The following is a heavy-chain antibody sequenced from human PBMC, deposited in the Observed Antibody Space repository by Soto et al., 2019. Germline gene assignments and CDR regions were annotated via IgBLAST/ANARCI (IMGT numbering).Heavy chain of an antibody. CDR1: GGSISSGGYS. CDR3: AREERVTMVRGVISYFDY. J-gene: IGHJ4*02. V-gene: IGHV4-30-2*01. CDR2: IYHSGST. Sequence: PSETLSLTCAVSGGSISSGGYSWSWIRQPPGKGLEWIGYIYHSGSTYYNPSLKSRVTISVDRSKNQFSLKLSSWPAADTAVYYCAREERVTMVRGVISYFDYWGQGTLVTVS. D-gene: IGHD3-10*01.